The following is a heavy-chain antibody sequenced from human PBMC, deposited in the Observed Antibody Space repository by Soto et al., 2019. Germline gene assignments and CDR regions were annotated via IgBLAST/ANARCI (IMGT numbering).Heavy chain of an antibody. CDR1: GGSFSGYY. CDR2: INHSGST. D-gene: IGHD3-9*01. Sequence: SETLALTCAVYGGSFSGYYWSWLRQPPGKGLEWIGEINHSGSTNYNPSLKSRVIISIDTSKNQFSLKLSSVTAADTAVYYCARVWYYDILTGPTLFDYWGQGTLVTVSS. CDR3: ARVWYYDILTGPTLFDY. V-gene: IGHV4-34*09. J-gene: IGHJ4*02.